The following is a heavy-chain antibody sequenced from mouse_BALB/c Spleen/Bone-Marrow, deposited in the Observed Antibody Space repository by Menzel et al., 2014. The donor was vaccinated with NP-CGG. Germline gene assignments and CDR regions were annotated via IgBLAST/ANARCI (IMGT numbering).Heavy chain of an antibody. CDR1: GYTFTSYY. V-gene: IGHV1S81*02. CDR3: TRSGGYYVPHWYFDV. CDR2: INPSNGGT. J-gene: IGHJ1*01. D-gene: IGHD2-3*01. Sequence: QVQLQQSGAELVRPGASVKLSCKASGYTFTSYYMYWVKQRPGQGLEWIGEINPSNGGTNFNEKFESKATLTVDKSSSTAYMQLSSLTSEDSAVYYCTRSGGYYVPHWYFDVWGAGTTVTVSS.